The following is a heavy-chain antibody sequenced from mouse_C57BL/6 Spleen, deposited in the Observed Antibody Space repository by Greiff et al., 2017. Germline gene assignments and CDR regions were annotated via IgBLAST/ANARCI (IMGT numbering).Heavy chain of an antibody. CDR2: ISSGSSTI. Sequence: VQLKESGGGLVKPGASLKLSCAASGFTFSDYGMHWVRQAPEKGLEWVAYISSGSSTIYYADTVKGRFTISRDNAKNTLFLQMTSLRSEDTAMYYGAGGNYAMDYWGQGTSVTVSS. J-gene: IGHJ4*01. CDR3: AGGNYAMDY. CDR1: GFTFSDYG. V-gene: IGHV5-17*01.